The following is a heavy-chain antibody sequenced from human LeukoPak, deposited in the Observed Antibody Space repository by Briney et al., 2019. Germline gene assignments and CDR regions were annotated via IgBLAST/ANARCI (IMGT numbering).Heavy chain of an antibody. Sequence: GGSLRLSCAASGFTFSSYAMSWVRQAPGKGLEWVSAISGSGGSTYYADSVKGRFTISRDNSKHTLYLQMNSLRAEDTAVYYCAKGQDMVRGVITPDWFDPWGQGTLVTVSS. CDR1: GFTFSSYA. J-gene: IGHJ5*02. D-gene: IGHD3-10*01. CDR2: ISGSGGST. CDR3: AKGQDMVRGVITPDWFDP. V-gene: IGHV3-23*01.